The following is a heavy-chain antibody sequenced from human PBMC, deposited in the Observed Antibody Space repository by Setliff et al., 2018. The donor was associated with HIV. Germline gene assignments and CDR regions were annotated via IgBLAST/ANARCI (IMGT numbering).Heavy chain of an antibody. J-gene: IGHJ3*02. CDR2: IIPVVDAP. CDR1: GGSFNILG. D-gene: IGHD5-18*01. V-gene: IGHV1-69*06. CDR3: ATRPPGVHGYSI. Sequence: SVKVSCKASGGSFNILGFTWVRQAPGQGLEWGGGIIPVVDAPIYAQRFQGRVVITADKSTGTAYMQLSSLKFEDTAVYYCATRPPGVHGYSIWGQGTMVTVSS.